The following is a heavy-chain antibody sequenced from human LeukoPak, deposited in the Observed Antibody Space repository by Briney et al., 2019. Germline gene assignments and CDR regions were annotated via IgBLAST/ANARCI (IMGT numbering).Heavy chain of an antibody. J-gene: IGHJ4*02. D-gene: IGHD3-22*01. V-gene: IGHV1-18*01. CDR3: ARHERDYYYDGSGYYIY. CDR1: GYTFTSYD. Sequence: HRASVKVSCKASGYTFTSYDINWVRQATGQGLEWMGWISAYNGNTNYAQKLQGRVTMTTDTSTSTAYMELRSLRAEDTAVYFCARHERDYYYDGSGYYIYWGQGTPVTVSS. CDR2: ISAYNGNT.